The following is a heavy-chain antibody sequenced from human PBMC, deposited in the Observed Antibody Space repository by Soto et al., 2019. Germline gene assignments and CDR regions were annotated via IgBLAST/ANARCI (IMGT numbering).Heavy chain of an antibody. CDR1: GGSISSAAYY. D-gene: IGHD5-18*01. CDR2: ISHSGST. V-gene: IGHV4-31*03. CDR3: AREYTYGSNFFDC. Sequence: QVQLQESGPGLVKPSQTLSLTCTVSGGSISSAAYYWSWIRQHPGKGLEWIGYISHSGSTYYNPSLMSRVIISVDTSKNQFSLSLTSVTAADTAVYYCAREYTYGSNFFDCWGWGALVTFSS. J-gene: IGHJ4*02.